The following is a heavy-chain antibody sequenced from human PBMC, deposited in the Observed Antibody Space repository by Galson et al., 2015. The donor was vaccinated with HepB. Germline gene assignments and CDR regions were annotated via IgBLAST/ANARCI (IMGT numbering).Heavy chain of an antibody. CDR2: INSNGGST. D-gene: IGHD3-10*01. V-gene: IGHV3-64D*06. CDR3: VKEESRAMVRGDSLYYFDY. CDR1: GFTFSSYA. Sequence: SLRLSCAASGFTFSSYAMHWVRQAPGKGLEYVSAINSNGGSTYYADSVKGRFTISRDDSKNTLYLQMSSLRAEDTAVYYCVKEESRAMVRGDSLYYFDYWGQGTLVTVSS. J-gene: IGHJ4*02.